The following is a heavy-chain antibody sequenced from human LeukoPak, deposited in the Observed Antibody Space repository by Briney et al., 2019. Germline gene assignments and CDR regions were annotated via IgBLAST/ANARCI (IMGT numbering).Heavy chain of an antibody. J-gene: IGHJ6*02. Sequence: PGGSLRLSCTASGFNFGYYRMSWVRQAPGKGLEWVSVVYSGGSTYYADSVKGRFTISRDNSKNTLYLQMSSLRAEDTAVYYCARHFGVISKGVYYYYYGLDVWGQGTTVTVSS. CDR3: ARHFGVISKGVYYYYYGLDV. D-gene: IGHD3-3*01. CDR2: VYSGGST. V-gene: IGHV3-66*04. CDR1: GFNFGYYR.